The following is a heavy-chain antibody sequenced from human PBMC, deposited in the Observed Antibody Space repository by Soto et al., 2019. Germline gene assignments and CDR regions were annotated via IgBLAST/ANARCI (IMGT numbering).Heavy chain of an antibody. D-gene: IGHD2-21*02. Sequence: SQTLSLTCAISGDSVSSNSAAWNWIRQSPSRGLEWLGRTYYRSKWYNDYAVSVKSRITINPDTSKNQFSLQLNSVTAADTAVYYCARDLRGYCGPDCYPLDVWGQGTTVTVSS. CDR2: TYYRSKWYN. V-gene: IGHV6-1*01. CDR3: ARDLRGYCGPDCYPLDV. CDR1: GDSVSSNSAA. J-gene: IGHJ6*02.